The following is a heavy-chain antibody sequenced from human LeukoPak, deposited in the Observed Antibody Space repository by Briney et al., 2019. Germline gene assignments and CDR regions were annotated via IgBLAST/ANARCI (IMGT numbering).Heavy chain of an antibody. CDR2: ISAYNGNT. CDR1: GYTVTSYG. D-gene: IGHD3-16*01. Sequence: ASVKVSCKASGYTVTSYGISWVRQAPGQGLEWMGWISAYNGNTNYAQKLQGRVTMTTDTSTSTAYMEPRSLRSDDTAVYYCARVGRLGSYYYGMDVWGQGTTVTVSS. CDR3: ARVGRLGSYYYGMDV. J-gene: IGHJ6*02. V-gene: IGHV1-18*01.